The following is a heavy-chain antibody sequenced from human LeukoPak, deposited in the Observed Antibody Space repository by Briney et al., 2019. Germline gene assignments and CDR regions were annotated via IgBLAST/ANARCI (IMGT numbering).Heavy chain of an antibody. V-gene: IGHV3-7*03. CDR1: GFTFSSYW. Sequence: GGSLSLSCAASGFTFSSYWMIWVRQAPGKGLEWVANIKQDGSEKYYVDSVKGRFTISRDNAKNSVYLQMNSLRAEDTALYYCARDAGYCSSTSCYAHYYYYYMDVWGKGTTVTVSS. J-gene: IGHJ6*03. CDR3: ARDAGYCSSTSCYAHYYYYYMDV. CDR2: IKQDGSEK. D-gene: IGHD2-2*01.